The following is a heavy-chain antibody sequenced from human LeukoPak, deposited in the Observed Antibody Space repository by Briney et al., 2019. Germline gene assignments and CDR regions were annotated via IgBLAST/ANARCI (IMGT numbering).Heavy chain of an antibody. CDR1: GFTFISYW. V-gene: IGHV3-74*01. Sequence: GGSLRLSCAASGFTFISYWMHWVRQAPGKGLVWVSRINGYGSSTDFADSVKGRFTISRDNAKNTLYLQMNSLRAEDTAVYYCARDAPGNTALDYWGQGTLVTVST. CDR2: INGYGSST. D-gene: IGHD5-18*01. CDR3: ARDAPGNTALDY. J-gene: IGHJ4*02.